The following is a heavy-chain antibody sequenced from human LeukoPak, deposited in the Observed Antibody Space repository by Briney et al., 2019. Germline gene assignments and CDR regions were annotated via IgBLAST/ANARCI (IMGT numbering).Heavy chain of an antibody. Sequence: PGGSLRLSCAASGFTFSSYSMNWVRQAPGKGLEWVSSISSSSSYIYYADSVKGRFTISRDSAKNSLYLQMNSLRAEDTAVYYCAREFGGYCSSTSCGDFDYWGQGTLVTVSS. CDR1: GFTFSSYS. V-gene: IGHV3-21*01. D-gene: IGHD2-2*01. J-gene: IGHJ4*02. CDR2: ISSSSSYI. CDR3: AREFGGYCSSTSCGDFDY.